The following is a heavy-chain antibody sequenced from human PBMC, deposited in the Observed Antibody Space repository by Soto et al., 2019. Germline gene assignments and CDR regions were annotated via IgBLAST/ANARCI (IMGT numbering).Heavy chain of an antibody. D-gene: IGHD5-18*01. CDR2: INAGNSNT. V-gene: IGHV1-3*01. Sequence: ASVKVSCKASGYTFTSYAMHWVRQAPGQRLEWMGWINAGNSNTKYSQKFQGRVTITRDTSASTAYMELSSLRSEDTAVYYCARDEGGGYSYGPDDAFDIWGQGTMVTVSS. CDR3: ARDEGGGYSYGPDDAFDI. J-gene: IGHJ3*02. CDR1: GYTFTSYA.